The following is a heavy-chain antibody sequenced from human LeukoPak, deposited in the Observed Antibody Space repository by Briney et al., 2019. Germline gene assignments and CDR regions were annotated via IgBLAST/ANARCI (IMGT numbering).Heavy chain of an antibody. D-gene: IGHD1-14*01. V-gene: IGHV3-33*01. CDR1: GFTFGGYG. CDR2: VAYDGSRA. J-gene: IGHJ4*02. CDR3: TRYNNDHFDY. Sequence: GGSLRLSCAGSGFTFGGYGMHWFRQTPGKGLEWVAVVAYDGSRAFYADSVKGRFTISRDNSKNTMSVQMDDLRAEDTAVYYCTRYNNDHFDYWGQGTLVTVSS.